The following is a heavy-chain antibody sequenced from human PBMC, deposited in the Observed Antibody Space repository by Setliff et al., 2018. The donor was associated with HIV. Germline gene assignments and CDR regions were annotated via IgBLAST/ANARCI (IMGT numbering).Heavy chain of an antibody. CDR3: ARDIGSVWHNWFDP. V-gene: IGHV1-18*01. D-gene: IGHD6-19*01. CDR2: ISANNGNT. CDR1: GGTFSTYT. J-gene: IGHJ5*02. Sequence: ASVKVSCKASGGTFSTYTISWVRQAPGQGLEWMGWISANNGNTNYAQKVQGRVTMTTDTGTRTAYMELRSLRSDDTAMYYCARDIGSVWHNWFDPWGQGTLVTVSS.